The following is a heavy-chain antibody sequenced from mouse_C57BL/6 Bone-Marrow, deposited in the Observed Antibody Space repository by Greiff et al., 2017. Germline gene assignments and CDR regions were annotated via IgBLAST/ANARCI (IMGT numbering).Heavy chain of an antibody. V-gene: IGHV1-81*01. CDR2: IYPRSGNT. CDR3: ARGRITTLVAPFAY. Sequence: QVQLQQSGAELARPGASVKLSCKASGYTFTSYGISWVKQRTGQGLEWIGEIYPRSGNTYYNEKFKGKATLTADKSSSTAYMELRSLTSEDSAVYFCARGRITTLVAPFAYWGQGTLVTVSA. D-gene: IGHD1-1*01. J-gene: IGHJ3*01. CDR1: GYTFTSYG.